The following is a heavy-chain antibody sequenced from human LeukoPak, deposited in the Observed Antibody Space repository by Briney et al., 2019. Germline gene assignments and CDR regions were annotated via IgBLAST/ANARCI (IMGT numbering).Heavy chain of an antibody. J-gene: IGHJ5*02. CDR2: INHSGST. CDR3: ARAGGRYYDFWSALRGWFDP. CDR1: GGSFSGYY. D-gene: IGHD3-3*01. V-gene: IGHV4-34*01. Sequence: SETLSLTCAVYGGSFSGYYWSWIRQPPGKGLEWIGEINHSGSTNYNPSLKSRVTISVDTSKNQFSLKLSSVTAADTAVYYCARAGGRYYDFWSALRGWFDPWGQGTLVTVSS.